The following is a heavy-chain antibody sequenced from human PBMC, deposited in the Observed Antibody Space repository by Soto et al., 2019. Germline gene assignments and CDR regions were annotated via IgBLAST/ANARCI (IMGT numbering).Heavy chain of an antibody. D-gene: IGHD2-15*01. CDR2: ISDSGGST. J-gene: IGHJ4*02. V-gene: IGHV3-23*01. Sequence: EVQLLASGGGLVQPGGSLRLSCAASGFTFGTYAMSWVRQAPGKGLEWVSAISDSGGSTYYAGSVKGRFTISRDNSKNTLHLQMNSLSAEDTAVYYCAKDSHYCSGGSCFPASYYWGQGTLVTVSS. CDR3: AKDSHYCSGGSCFPASYY. CDR1: GFTFGTYA.